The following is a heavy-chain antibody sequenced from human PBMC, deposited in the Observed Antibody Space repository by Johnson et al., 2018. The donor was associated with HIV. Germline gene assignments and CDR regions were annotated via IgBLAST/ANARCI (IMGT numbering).Heavy chain of an antibody. V-gene: IGHV3-20*04. J-gene: IGHJ3*02. D-gene: IGHD3-22*01. CDR1: GFTFDDYG. CDR3: ARVVQYYDSSGYSTRGGDGLDI. Sequence: MLLVESGGGVVRPGGSLRLSCAASGFTFDDYGMNWVRQVPGQGLECVSGINWNGGSTSYADSVKGRFTISRDNAKNSLYLQMNSLRAEDTALYYCARVVQYYDSSGYSTRGGDGLDIWGQGTVVTVSS. CDR2: INWNGGST.